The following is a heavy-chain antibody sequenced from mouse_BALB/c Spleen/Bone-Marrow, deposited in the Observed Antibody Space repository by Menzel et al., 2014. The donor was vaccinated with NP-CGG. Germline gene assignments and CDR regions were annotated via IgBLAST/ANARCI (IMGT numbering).Heavy chain of an antibody. D-gene: IGHD1-1*01. CDR2: INPYNDGT. Sequence: VQLKQSGPELVKPGASVKMFCKAPGYTFTSYVMHWVKQKPGQGLEWIGYINPYNDGTKYNEKFKGKATLTSDKSSSTACMELSSLTSEDSAVYYCAEGDYYGSSWFAYWGQGTLVTVSA. CDR1: GYTFTSYV. J-gene: IGHJ3*01. V-gene: IGHV1-14*01. CDR3: AEGDYYGSSWFAY.